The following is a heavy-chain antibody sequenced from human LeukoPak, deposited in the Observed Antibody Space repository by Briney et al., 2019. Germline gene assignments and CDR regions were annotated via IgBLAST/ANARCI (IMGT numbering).Heavy chain of an antibody. CDR1: GSPFPTYG. CDR2: ISGYNGNT. CDR3: ARDWWYGDYSIGNN. J-gene: IGHJ4*02. Sequence: GPVKVSCHATGSPFPTYGISWVLQAPGQGLEWMGWISGYNGNTKYAQNFQGRVTVSTDTSTTTVYMELRSLRSDDTAVYYCARDWWYGDYSIGNNWGQGTLVTVSS. V-gene: IGHV1-18*01. D-gene: IGHD4-17*01.